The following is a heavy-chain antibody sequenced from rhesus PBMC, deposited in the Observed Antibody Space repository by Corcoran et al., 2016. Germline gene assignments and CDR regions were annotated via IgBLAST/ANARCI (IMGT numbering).Heavy chain of an antibody. D-gene: IGHD5-42*01. CDR1: GFTFSSSG. CDR3: AKQVREGGSYYFDY. V-gene: IGHV3S5*01. J-gene: IGHJ4*01. CDR2: INSGGGST. Sequence: EVQLVETGVGLVQSGGSLKLSCAASGFTFSSSGLSWVRQAPGKGLEWVSAINSGGGSTYYADSVKGRFTISRDNSKNTLSLQMNSLRAEDTAVYYCAKQVREGGSYYFDYWGQGVLVTVSS.